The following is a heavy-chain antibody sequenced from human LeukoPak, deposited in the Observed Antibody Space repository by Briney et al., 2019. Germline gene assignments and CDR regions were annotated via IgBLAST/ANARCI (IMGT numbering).Heavy chain of an antibody. CDR3: ARDGKQLVGYWFDP. V-gene: IGHV1-2*06. Sequence: ASVKVSCKASGYTFTGYYMHWVRQAPGRGLEWMGRINPNSGGTNYAQKFQGRVTMTRDTSISTAYMELSRLRSDDTAVYYCARDGKQLVGYWFDPWGQGTLVTVSS. D-gene: IGHD6-6*01. CDR2: INPNSGGT. CDR1: GYTFTGYY. J-gene: IGHJ5*02.